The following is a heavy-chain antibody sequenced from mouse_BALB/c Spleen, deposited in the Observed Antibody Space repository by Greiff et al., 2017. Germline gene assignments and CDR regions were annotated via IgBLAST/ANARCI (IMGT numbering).Heavy chain of an antibody. CDR1: GYAFTSYW. CDR3: AREGAYYRSEGFEY. Sequence: VQLQQSGAELVRPGSSVKISCKASGYAFTSYWMNWVKQRPGQGLEWIGQIYPGDGATNYNGKFKGKATLTADKSSSTDYMQLSSLTSEDSAVYCCAREGAYYRSEGFEYWGQGTLVTVSA. CDR2: IYPGDGAT. D-gene: IGHD2-14*01. V-gene: IGHV1-80*01. J-gene: IGHJ3*01.